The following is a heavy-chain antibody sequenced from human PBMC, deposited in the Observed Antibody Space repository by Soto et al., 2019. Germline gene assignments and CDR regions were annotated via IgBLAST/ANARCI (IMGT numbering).Heavy chain of an antibody. CDR3: ARQRQSYYYESNGYAY. CDR1: GYIFNSFF. D-gene: IGHD3-22*01. V-gene: IGHV1-46*02. Sequence: QVQLVQSGAEVKKPGASVKVSCKASGYIFNSFFIHWVRQAPGQGLEWLGIINPNEGTTTYAQKFQGRITLTXXTXTXXVCMEVSSLRSEDTAVYYCARQRQSYYYESNGYAYWGQGTLVTVSS. J-gene: IGHJ4*02. CDR2: INPNEGTT.